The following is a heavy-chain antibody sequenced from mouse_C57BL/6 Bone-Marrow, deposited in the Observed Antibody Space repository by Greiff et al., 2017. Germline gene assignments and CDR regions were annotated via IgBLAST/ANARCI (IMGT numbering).Heavy chain of an antibody. D-gene: IGHD2-4*01. CDR2: IYPRSGNT. J-gene: IGHJ3*01. V-gene: IGHV1-81*01. CDR3: ARGGIKRFAY. Sequence: QVQLQQSGAELARPGASVKLSCKASGYTFTSYGISWVKQRTGPGLEWIGEIYPRSGNTYYNEKFKGKATLTAAKSSSTAYMELRSLTYEDAAFYFCARGGIKRFAYWGQGTLVTVSA. CDR1: GYTFTSYG.